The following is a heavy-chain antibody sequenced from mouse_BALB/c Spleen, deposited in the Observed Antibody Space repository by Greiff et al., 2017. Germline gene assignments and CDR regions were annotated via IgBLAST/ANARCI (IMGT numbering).Heavy chain of an antibody. V-gene: IGHV5-6-4*01. CDR2: ISSGGSYT. J-gene: IGHJ2*01. Sequence: EVKLVESGGGLVKPGGSLKLSCAASGFTFSSYTMSWVRQTPEKRLEWVATISSGGSYTYYPDSVKGRFTISRDNAKNTLYLQMSSLKSEDTAMYYCTRDGYWGQGTTLTVSS. CDR1: GFTFSSYT. CDR3: TRDGY.